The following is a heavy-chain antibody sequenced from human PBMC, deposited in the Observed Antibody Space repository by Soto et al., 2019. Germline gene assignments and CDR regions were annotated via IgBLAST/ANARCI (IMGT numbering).Heavy chain of an antibody. Sequence: GGSLRLSCAASGFTFDDYAMHWVRQVLGKGLEWVSSISWNSGNIGYADSVKGRFATSRDNAKNSLYLQMNSLRPEDTALYYCVRSKGGYSYGTPFDYWGQGTLVTVSS. D-gene: IGHD5-18*01. CDR1: GFTFDDYA. J-gene: IGHJ4*02. CDR2: ISWNSGNI. V-gene: IGHV3-9*01. CDR3: VRSKGGYSYGTPFDY.